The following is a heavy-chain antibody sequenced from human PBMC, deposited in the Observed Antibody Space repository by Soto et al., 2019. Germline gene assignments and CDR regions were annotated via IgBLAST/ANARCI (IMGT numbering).Heavy chain of an antibody. CDR2: MSSSGTYI. Sequence: GGSLRLSCAASGFTFSAYNMYWVRQAPGKGLEWVSYMSSSGTYIYYADSVKGRFTISRDNANNSLYLQMNSLRAEDAAVYYCARQLHFGEFSLGYWGQGTLVTVSS. D-gene: IGHD3-10*01. V-gene: IGHV3-21*01. J-gene: IGHJ4*02. CDR3: ARQLHFGEFSLGY. CDR1: GFTFSAYN.